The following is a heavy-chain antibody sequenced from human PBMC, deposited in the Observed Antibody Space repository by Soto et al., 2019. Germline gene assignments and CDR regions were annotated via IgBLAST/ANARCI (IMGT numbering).Heavy chain of an antibody. CDR2: INHSGST. D-gene: IGHD3-16*01. J-gene: IGHJ6*03. CDR1: GGSFSGYY. Sequence: QVQLQQWGAGLLKPSETLSLTCAVYGGSFSGYYWSWIRQPPGKGLEWIGEINHSGSTNYNPSLKSRVTISVDTSKNHSSLKLSSVNAADTAVYYCARDALIRASQYYYYYYYMDVWGKGTTVTVSS. V-gene: IGHV4-34*01. CDR3: ARDALIRASQYYYYYYYMDV.